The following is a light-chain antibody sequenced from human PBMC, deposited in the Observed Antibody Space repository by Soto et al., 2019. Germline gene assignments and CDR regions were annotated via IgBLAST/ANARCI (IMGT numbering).Light chain of an antibody. V-gene: IGLV2-14*01. Sequence: QSVLTQPASVSGSPGQSITISCAGSSSDVGGHNYVSWYQQHPGKAPKLLIYEVTNRPSGVSNRFSGSKSGNTASLTISGFQAEDEADYYCSSYRSTSYVFGTGTKVT. CDR1: SSDVGGHNY. CDR2: EVT. J-gene: IGLJ1*01. CDR3: SSYRSTSYV.